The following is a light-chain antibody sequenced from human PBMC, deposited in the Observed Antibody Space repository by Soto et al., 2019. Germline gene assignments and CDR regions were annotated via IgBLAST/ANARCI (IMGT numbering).Light chain of an antibody. CDR2: WAS. CDR1: QSVLYSSNNKNY. Sequence: DIVMTQPPDSLAVSLGETATINCKSSQSVLYSSNNKNYLAWYQQKPGQPPKLLIYWASTRESGVPARFSGSGSGTDFTLTISSLQAEDVAVYYCQQYYSTPLTFGGGTKVEIK. CDR3: QQYYSTPLT. J-gene: IGKJ4*01. V-gene: IGKV4-1*01.